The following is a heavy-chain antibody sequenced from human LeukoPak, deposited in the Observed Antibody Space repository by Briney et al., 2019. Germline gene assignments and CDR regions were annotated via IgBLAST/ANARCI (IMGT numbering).Heavy chain of an antibody. CDR1: GFTLSSYW. CDR3: ARGYSSSWESY. J-gene: IGHJ4*02. Sequence: PGGSLRLSCAASGFTLSSYWMSWVRQAPGKGLEWVANIKQDGSDKYYVDSVRGRFTISRDNAKNSLYLQMNSLRAEDTAVYYCARGYSSSWESYWGQGTLVTVSS. CDR2: IKQDGSDK. D-gene: IGHD6-13*01. V-gene: IGHV3-7*04.